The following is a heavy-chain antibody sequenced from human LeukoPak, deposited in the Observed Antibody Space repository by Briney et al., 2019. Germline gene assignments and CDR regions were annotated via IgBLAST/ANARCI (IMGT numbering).Heavy chain of an antibody. D-gene: IGHD4-23*01. CDR1: GYTFTGYY. Sequence: ASVKVSCKASGYTFTGYYMHWVRQAPGQGLEWMGWINPNSGGTNYAQKFQGRVTMTRDTSISTAYMELSRLRSDDTAVYYCARGPTVVTPTFLFDYWGQGTLVTVSS. V-gene: IGHV1-2*02. CDR2: INPNSGGT. J-gene: IGHJ4*02. CDR3: ARGPTVVTPTFLFDY.